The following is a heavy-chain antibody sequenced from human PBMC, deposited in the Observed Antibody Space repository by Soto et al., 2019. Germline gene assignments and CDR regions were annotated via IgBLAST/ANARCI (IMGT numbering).Heavy chain of an antibody. CDR2: INGRSNYK. CDR3: VREDGVLGASSAFDS. D-gene: IGHD1-26*01. J-gene: IGHJ4*02. V-gene: IGHV3-21*01. Sequence: PGGSLRLSCVASGFTLTTYTMNWVRQAPGTGLEWVSSINGRSNYKYYSESVKGRFTISRDNAQNSLFLQMSRLGPEDTAVYYCVREDGVLGASSAFDSWGQGTLVTVSS. CDR1: GFTLTTYT.